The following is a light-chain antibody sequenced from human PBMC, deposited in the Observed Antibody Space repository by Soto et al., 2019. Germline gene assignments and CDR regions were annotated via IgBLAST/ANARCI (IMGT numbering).Light chain of an antibody. Sequence: QSVLTQPASVSGSPGQSITISFTGTSSDVGGYNYVSWYQLHPGKAPKLIIYEVNNRPSGLSNRFSGSKSGNTASLTISGLQADDEGDYYCSSYTSDTSPYVFGTGTKVTVL. CDR2: EVN. CDR1: SSDVGGYNY. J-gene: IGLJ1*01. CDR3: SSYTSDTSPYV. V-gene: IGLV2-14*01.